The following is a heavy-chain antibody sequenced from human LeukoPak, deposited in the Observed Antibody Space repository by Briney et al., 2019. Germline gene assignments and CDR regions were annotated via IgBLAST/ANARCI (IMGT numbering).Heavy chain of an antibody. CDR1: GFTFSSYA. CDR2: ISYDGSNK. J-gene: IGHJ4*02. D-gene: IGHD4-17*01. Sequence: GGSLRLSCAASGFTFSSYAMHWVRQAPGKGLEWVAVISYDGSNKYYADSVKGRFTISRDNSKNTLYLQMNSLRAEDTAVYYCAKLLTVTTGYDYWGQGTLVTVSS. V-gene: IGHV3-30*04. CDR3: AKLLTVTTGYDY.